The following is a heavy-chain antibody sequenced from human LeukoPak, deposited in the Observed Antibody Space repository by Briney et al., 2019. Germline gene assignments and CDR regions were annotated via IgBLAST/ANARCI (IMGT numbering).Heavy chain of an antibody. V-gene: IGHV4-34*01. CDR2: INHSGST. Sequence: GSLRLSCAASGFTFSSYSMNWVRQSPGKGLEWIGEINHSGSTNYNPSLKSRVTISVDTSKNQFSLKLSSVTAADTAVYYCAIGNFLRVLWFGESFDPWGQGTLVTVSS. CDR1: GFTFSSYS. D-gene: IGHD3-10*01. J-gene: IGHJ5*02. CDR3: AIGNFLRVLWFGESFDP.